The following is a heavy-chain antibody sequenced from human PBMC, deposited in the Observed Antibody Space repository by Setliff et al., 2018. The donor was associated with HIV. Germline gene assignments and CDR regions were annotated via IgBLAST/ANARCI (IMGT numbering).Heavy chain of an antibody. D-gene: IGHD6-19*01. CDR2: FYYSGTS. J-gene: IGHJ4*02. CDR3: AKGENEQWLVVGLFDY. Sequence: PSETLSLTCAVSGDSINNSTYYWGWIRQPPGKGLEWIGGFYYSGTSYYNPSLRSRLTISVDTSQNQFSLKRNSVTAADTAMYYCAKGENEQWLVVGLFDYWGQGTLVTVSS. V-gene: IGHV4-39*07. CDR1: GDSINNSTYY.